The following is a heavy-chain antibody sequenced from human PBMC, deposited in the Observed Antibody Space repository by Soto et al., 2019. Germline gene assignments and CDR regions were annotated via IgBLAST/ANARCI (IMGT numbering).Heavy chain of an antibody. CDR1: GFTFSNYW. Sequence: EVQLVESGGGLIQPGGSLRLSCAASGFTFSNYWIHWVRQAPGEGLVWLSRINGDGSGTNYADSVKGRFTISRDNAKNTVYVQMNSLRAENTAVYYCARGGLRAYWIDPWGQGTRVNVSS. V-gene: IGHV3-74*01. J-gene: IGHJ5*02. CDR3: ARGGLRAYWIDP. CDR2: INGDGSGT. D-gene: IGHD4-17*01.